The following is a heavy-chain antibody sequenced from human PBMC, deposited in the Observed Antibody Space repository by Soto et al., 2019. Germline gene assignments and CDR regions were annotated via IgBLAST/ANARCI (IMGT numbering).Heavy chain of an antibody. J-gene: IGHJ4*02. CDR2: INPNTRGT. CDR3: ARDRYSGYNSQFDY. CDR1: GYIFTGYY. Sequence: PSVKVSCKASGYIFTGYYIHWVRQAPGQGLEWMGWINPNTRGTHSAQRFQGRVTMTRDTSISTAYMELSSLRSDDSAVYYCARDRYSGYNSQFDYWGQGTLVTVSS. D-gene: IGHD5-12*01. V-gene: IGHV1-2*02.